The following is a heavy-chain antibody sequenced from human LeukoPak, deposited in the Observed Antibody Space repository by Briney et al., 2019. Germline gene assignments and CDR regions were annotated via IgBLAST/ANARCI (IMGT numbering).Heavy chain of an antibody. CDR3: ARDDRVANWNDFAFDP. D-gene: IGHD1-1*01. CDR1: GFTFSSYS. J-gene: IGHJ5*02. Sequence: GGSLRLSCAASGFTFSSYSMNWVRQAPGKGLEWVSSISSSSSYIYYADSVKGRFTISRDNAKNSLYLQMNSLRAEDTAVYYCARDDRVANWNDFAFDPWGQGTLVTVSS. V-gene: IGHV3-21*01. CDR2: ISSSSSYI.